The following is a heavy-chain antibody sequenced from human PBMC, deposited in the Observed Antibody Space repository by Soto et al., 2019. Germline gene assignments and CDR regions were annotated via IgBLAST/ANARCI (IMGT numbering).Heavy chain of an antibody. CDR2: IIPIFGTA. Sequence: QVQLVQSGAEVKKPGSSMKVSCKASGGTFSSYSINWVRQAPGQGLEWMGEIIPIFGTANYAQKFQGRVTIAADESTSTAYMELSSLRSEDTAVYCCARDGGRHSGGIDYWGQGTLVTVSS. CDR1: GGTFSSYS. J-gene: IGHJ4*02. V-gene: IGHV1-69*01. CDR3: ARDGGRHSGGIDY. D-gene: IGHD1-26*01.